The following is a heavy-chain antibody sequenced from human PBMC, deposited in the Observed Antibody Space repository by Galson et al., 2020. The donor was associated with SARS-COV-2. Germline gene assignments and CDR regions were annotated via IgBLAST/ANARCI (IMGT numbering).Heavy chain of an antibody. J-gene: IGHJ5*02. CDR1: GFTFSRYS. Sequence: GGSLRLSCAASGFTFSRYSMHWVRQAPGKGLEWVAVISSDGSSQYYADSVKGRFTLSRDNAKNTLFLQMNSLRAEDSALYYCAMGNLTFKFDVWGQGTLVAVSS. CDR2: ISSDGSSQ. D-gene: IGHD3-9*01. CDR3: AMGNLTFKFDV. V-gene: IGHV3-30-3*01.